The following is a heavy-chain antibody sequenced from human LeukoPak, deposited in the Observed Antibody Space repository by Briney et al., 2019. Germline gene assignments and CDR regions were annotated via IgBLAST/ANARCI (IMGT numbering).Heavy chain of an antibody. D-gene: IGHD3-22*01. CDR1: GGSITGYY. J-gene: IGHJ4*02. V-gene: IGHV4-4*07. Sequence: SETLSLTCTVSGGSITGYYWNWIRQPAGQGLEWLGRVYSSGVGNYNPSLTSRVTMSVDTSKNQFPLKLTSLTAADTAVYYCAREEFLHEIDSSGYFVYWGQGTLVTVSS. CDR3: AREEFLHEIDSSGYFVY. CDR2: VYSSGVG.